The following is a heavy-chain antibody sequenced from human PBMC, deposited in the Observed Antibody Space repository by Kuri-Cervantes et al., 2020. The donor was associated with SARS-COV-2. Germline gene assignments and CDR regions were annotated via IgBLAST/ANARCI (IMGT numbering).Heavy chain of an antibody. V-gene: IGHV3-33*08. CDR2: IWYDGENE. CDR3: ARGAANYYYMDV. D-gene: IGHD3-16*01. CDR1: GFTFSNYV. J-gene: IGHJ6*03. Sequence: GESLKISCVASGFTFSNYVIHWVRQAPGKGLEWVAVIWYDGENEYYAGSVKGRFTISRDNSTNTVSLHMNSLRAEDTAMYYCARGAANYYYMDVWGKGTTVTVSS.